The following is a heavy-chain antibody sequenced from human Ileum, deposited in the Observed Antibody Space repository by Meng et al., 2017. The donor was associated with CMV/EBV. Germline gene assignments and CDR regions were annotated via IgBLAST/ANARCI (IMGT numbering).Heavy chain of an antibody. V-gene: IGHV4-39*07. CDR3: ARAPRTITLSTTNCFDP. CDR1: SIISTTYY. Sequence: SIISTTYYWGWIRRPPGKGLEWIGSIFYSGDTNYNPYLKSRVTISIDTSKNQFSLKVDSVTAADTAVYYCARAPRTITLSTTNCFDPWGQGTLVTVSS. J-gene: IGHJ5*02. CDR2: IFYSGDT. D-gene: IGHD1-20*01.